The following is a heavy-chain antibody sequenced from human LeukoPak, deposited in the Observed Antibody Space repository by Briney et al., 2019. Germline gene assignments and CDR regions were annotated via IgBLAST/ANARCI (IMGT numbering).Heavy chain of an antibody. CDR3: ANLVRGFDPFGHNYPPWYFDY. V-gene: IGHV4-59*08. D-gene: IGHD3-16*01. CDR2: MSYSGSS. CDR1: GDSITSNY. J-gene: IGHJ4*02. Sequence: SETLSLTCTVSGDSITSNYWSWIRQPPGKGLEFIGYMSYSGSSNYNPSLKSRVTISVNKSQNQFSLRLTSVTAADTAVYYCANLVRGFDPFGHNYPPWYFDYWGQGTLGTVSS.